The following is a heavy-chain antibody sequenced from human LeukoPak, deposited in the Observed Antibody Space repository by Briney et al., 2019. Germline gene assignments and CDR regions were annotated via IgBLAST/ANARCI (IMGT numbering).Heavy chain of an antibody. CDR1: GGSISSYY. CDR3: ARDGTSGRALDY. Sequence: PSETLSLTCTVPGGSISSYYWTWIRQPPGKGLEWIGYIYYSGSTNYHPSLKSRVTISVDTSKNQLSLRLSSVTAADTAVYYCARDGTSGRALDYWGQGTLVTVSS. J-gene: IGHJ4*02. CDR2: IYYSGST. D-gene: IGHD1-26*01. V-gene: IGHV4-59*01.